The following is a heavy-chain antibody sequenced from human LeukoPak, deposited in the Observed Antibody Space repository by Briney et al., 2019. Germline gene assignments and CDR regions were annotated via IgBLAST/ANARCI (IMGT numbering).Heavy chain of an antibody. J-gene: IGHJ4*02. V-gene: IGHV1-18*04. D-gene: IGHD2-15*01. CDR1: GYTFTSYG. Sequence: ASVKVSCKASGYTFTSYGTSWVRQAPGQGLEWMGGSSAYNGNTNYAQKLQGRVTMTTDTSTSTAYMELRSLRSDDTAVYYCARVITLLGYCSGGSCRGGDDYWGQGTLVTVSS. CDR2: SSAYNGNT. CDR3: ARVITLLGYCSGGSCRGGDDY.